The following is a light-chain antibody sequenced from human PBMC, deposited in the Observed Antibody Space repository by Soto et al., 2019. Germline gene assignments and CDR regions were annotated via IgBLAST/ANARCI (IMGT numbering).Light chain of an antibody. Sequence: QSVLTQPRSVSGSPGQSVTISCTGTSSDVGGYNYVSWYQQHPGKAPKLMIYDVNMWPSGVPDRFSGSKSGNTASLTISGLQAEDEADYYCCSYAGSYTYVFGTGTKVTVL. CDR2: DVN. CDR1: SSDVGGYNY. J-gene: IGLJ1*01. V-gene: IGLV2-11*01. CDR3: CSYAGSYTYV.